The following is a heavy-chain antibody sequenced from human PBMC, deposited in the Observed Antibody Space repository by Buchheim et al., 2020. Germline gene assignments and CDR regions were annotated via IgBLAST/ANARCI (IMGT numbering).Heavy chain of an antibody. J-gene: IGHJ4*02. CDR3: ARGVWAYCGGDCYSDH. D-gene: IGHD2-21*02. Sequence: VQLVESGGDLVLPGGSLRLSCAASGFTFNSYWMNWVRQAPGKGLEWVANIKQDGSEKYYVDSVKGRFTISRDNAKNSLYLQMNSLRAEDTAVYYCARGVWAYCGGDCYSDHWGQGTL. CDR2: IKQDGSEK. CDR1: GFTFNSYW. V-gene: IGHV3-7*01.